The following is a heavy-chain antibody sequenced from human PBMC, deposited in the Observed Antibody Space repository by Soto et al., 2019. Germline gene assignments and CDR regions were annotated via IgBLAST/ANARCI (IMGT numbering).Heavy chain of an antibody. V-gene: IGHV3-23*01. CDR3: VKGGYYSLFDI. Sequence: PGGSLRLSCVASGFPFSSYAMSWVRQTPGKGLEWVSGISGSGGRTYYADSVKGRFTISGDNSNNTLSLQMHILRVEDTAVYFCVKGGYYSLFDIWGQGTMVTVSS. D-gene: IGHD3-16*01. CDR2: ISGSGGRT. J-gene: IGHJ3*02. CDR1: GFPFSSYA.